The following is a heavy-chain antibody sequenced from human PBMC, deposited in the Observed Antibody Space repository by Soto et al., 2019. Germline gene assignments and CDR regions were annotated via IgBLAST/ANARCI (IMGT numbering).Heavy chain of an antibody. CDR2: IIPIFGTA. CDR1: GSTFSSYA. CDR3: ATTYCGGDCWYLPNAFDI. Sequence: SVKVSCKASGSTFSSYAISWVRQAPGQGLEWMGGIIPIFGTANYAQKFQGRVTITADESTSTAYMELSSLRSEDTAVYYCATTYCGGDCWYLPNAFDIWGQGTMVTVSS. J-gene: IGHJ3*02. D-gene: IGHD2-21*02. V-gene: IGHV1-69*13.